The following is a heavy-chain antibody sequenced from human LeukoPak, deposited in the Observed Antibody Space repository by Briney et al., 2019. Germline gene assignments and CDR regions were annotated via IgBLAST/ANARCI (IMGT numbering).Heavy chain of an antibody. Sequence: ASVKVSCKASGYTFTSYYMHWVRQAPGQGLEWMGIINPSGGSTSYAQKFQGRVTMTRDTSTSTVYMELSSLRSEDTAVYYCARSTYYYDSSGDNDAFDIWGQGTMVTVSS. CDR2: INPSGGST. CDR1: GYTFTSYY. V-gene: IGHV1-46*01. J-gene: IGHJ3*02. D-gene: IGHD3-22*01. CDR3: ARSTYYYDSSGDNDAFDI.